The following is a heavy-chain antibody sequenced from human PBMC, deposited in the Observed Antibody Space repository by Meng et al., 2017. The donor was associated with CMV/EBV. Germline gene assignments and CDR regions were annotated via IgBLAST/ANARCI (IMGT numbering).Heavy chain of an antibody. V-gene: IGHV3-53*01. Sequence: GESLKISCAASGFTVSSNYMSWVRQAPGKGLEWVSVIYSGGSTYYADSVKGRFTISRDNSKNTLYLQMNSLRAEDTAVYYCARAADTAMAFYVWGQGTTVTVSS. CDR3: ARAADTAMAFYV. J-gene: IGHJ6*02. CDR1: GFTVSSNY. CDR2: IYSGGST. D-gene: IGHD5-18*01.